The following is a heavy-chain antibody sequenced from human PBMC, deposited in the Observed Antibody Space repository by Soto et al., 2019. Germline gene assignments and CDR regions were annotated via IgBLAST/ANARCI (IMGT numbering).Heavy chain of an antibody. CDR2: IYYSGST. Sequence: QLQLQESGPGLVKPSETLSLTCTVSGGSISSSSYYWGWIRQPPGKGLEWIGSIYYSGSTYYNPSLKSRVTISVDTSKNQFSLKLSSVTAADTAVYYCASRLRFLEWLLKWEGRQHPVGYWGQGTLVTVSS. J-gene: IGHJ4*02. CDR1: GGSISSSSYY. V-gene: IGHV4-39*01. CDR3: ASRLRFLEWLLKWEGRQHPVGY. D-gene: IGHD3-3*01.